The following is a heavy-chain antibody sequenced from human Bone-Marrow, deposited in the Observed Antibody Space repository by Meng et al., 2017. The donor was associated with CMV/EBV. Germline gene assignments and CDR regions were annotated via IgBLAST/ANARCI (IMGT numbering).Heavy chain of an antibody. Sequence: ASVKVSCKASGYTFTGYYMHWVRQAPGQGLEWMGWINPNSGGTNYAQKFQGRVNMTRDTSIRTAYMEMSRLRSDDTAVYYFSRSGGTLGYSGSYLSPFDPWGQGTLVTVSS. CDR1: GYTFTGYY. V-gene: IGHV1-2*02. J-gene: IGHJ5*02. CDR3: SRSGGTLGYSGSYLSPFDP. CDR2: INPNSGGT. D-gene: IGHD1-26*01.